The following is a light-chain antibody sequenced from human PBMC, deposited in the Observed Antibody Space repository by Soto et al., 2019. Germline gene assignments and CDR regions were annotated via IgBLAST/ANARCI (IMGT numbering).Light chain of an antibody. CDR2: AAS. J-gene: IGKJ2*01. V-gene: IGKV1-17*01. Sequence: DIQMTQSPSSLSASVGDRVTITCRASQDISSLLGWYQQKPGKAPKRLIYAASSLQGGVPSRFSGSGSGTEFTLTISSLQPEDFATYYCLQHSNYPYSFGQGTKLEIK. CDR3: LQHSNYPYS. CDR1: QDISSL.